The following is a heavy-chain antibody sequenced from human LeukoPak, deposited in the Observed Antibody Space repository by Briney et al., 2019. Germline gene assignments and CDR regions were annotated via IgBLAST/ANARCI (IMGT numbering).Heavy chain of an antibody. V-gene: IGHV3-48*04. J-gene: IGHJ6*03. CDR1: GFTFSSYS. CDR2: ISSSSSTI. CDR3: ARGQYQGCRAYYDFWSGYCTRYYYYMDV. D-gene: IGHD3-3*01. Sequence: PGGSLRLSCAASGFTFSSYSMDWVRQAPGKGLEWVSYISSSSSTIYYADSVKGRFTISRDNAKNSLYLQMNSLRAEDTAVYYCARGQYQGCRAYYDFWSGYCTRYYYYMDVWGKGTTVTVSS.